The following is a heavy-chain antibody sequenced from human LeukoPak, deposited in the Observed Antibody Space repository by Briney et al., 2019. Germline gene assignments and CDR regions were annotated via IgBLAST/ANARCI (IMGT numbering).Heavy chain of an antibody. Sequence: SETLSLTCAVYGGSFSGYYWSWIRQPPGKGLEWIGEINHSGSTNYNPSLKSRVTISVDTSKNQFSLTLSAVTAADTAVYYCAVYDGSPRYCTSGVCYTEIHIDYWGQGTLVTVSS. CDR3: AVYDGSPRYCTSGVCYTEIHIDY. J-gene: IGHJ4*02. D-gene: IGHD2-8*01. V-gene: IGHV4-34*01. CDR1: GGSFSGYY. CDR2: INHSGST.